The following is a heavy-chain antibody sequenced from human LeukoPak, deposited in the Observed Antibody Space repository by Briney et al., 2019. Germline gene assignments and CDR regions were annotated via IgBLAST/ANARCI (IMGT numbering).Heavy chain of an antibody. D-gene: IGHD4-17*01. V-gene: IGHV5-51*01. CDR1: GYSFTSYW. CDR2: IYPGDSDN. Sequence: GESLKISCKASGYSFTSYWIGWVRQMPGKGLEWMGIIYPGDSDNRYSPSFKGQVTTSVDKSISTAYLQWSSLKASDTAMYYCASGRLRRTRDAFDIWGQGTMVTVSS. J-gene: IGHJ3*02. CDR3: ASGRLRRTRDAFDI.